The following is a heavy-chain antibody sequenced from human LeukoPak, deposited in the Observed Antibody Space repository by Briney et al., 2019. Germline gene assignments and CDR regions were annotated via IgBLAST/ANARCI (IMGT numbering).Heavy chain of an antibody. Sequence: ETLSLTCAVYGGSFSGYYWSWVRQAPGKGLEWVANIKQDGSEKYYVDSVNGRFTISRDNTKNSLFLQMNSLRADDTAVYYCARALGNSGTDYWGQGTLVTVSS. V-gene: IGHV3-7*01. CDR2: IKQDGSEK. D-gene: IGHD6-19*01. CDR3: ARALGNSGTDY. J-gene: IGHJ4*02. CDR1: GGSFSGYY.